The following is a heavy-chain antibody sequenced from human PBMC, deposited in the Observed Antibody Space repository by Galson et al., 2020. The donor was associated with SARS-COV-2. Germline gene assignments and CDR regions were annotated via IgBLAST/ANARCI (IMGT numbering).Heavy chain of an antibody. CDR1: GFSLSTSGVG. D-gene: IGHD3-16*01. Sequence: SGPTLVKPTQTLTLTCTFSGFSLSTSGVGVGWIRQPPAKALEWLALIYWNDDKRYSPSLKSSLTITKDTSRNQVVLTMTNMDPVDTGTYYCEHRSFISEAFDYWGQGTLVTVSS. CDR2: IYWNDDK. V-gene: IGHV2-5*01. CDR3: EHRSFISEAFDY. J-gene: IGHJ4*02.